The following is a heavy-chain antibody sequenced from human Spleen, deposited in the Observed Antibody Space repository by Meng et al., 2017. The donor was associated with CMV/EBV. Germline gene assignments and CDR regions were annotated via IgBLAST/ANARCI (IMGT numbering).Heavy chain of an antibody. CDR2: IYYSEST. CDR3: ATVNGFRRYSYDY. Sequence: SETLSLTCAVYGGSFSGYYWSWIRQPPGKGLEWIGNIYYSESTYYNPSLKSRVTISVDTSRNQFSLKMTSVTAADTAVYYCATVNGFRRYSYDYWGQGTQVTVSS. J-gene: IGHJ4*02. D-gene: IGHD5-18*01. CDR1: GGSFSGYY. V-gene: IGHV4-34*01.